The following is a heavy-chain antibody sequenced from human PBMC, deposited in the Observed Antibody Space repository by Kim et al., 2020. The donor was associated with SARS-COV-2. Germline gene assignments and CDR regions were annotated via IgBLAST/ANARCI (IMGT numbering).Heavy chain of an antibody. CDR3: AKEKVVGRRSYFSH. Sequence: SVKVSCKASGGTFSSYAISWVRQAPGQGLEWMGGIIPIFGTANYAQKFQGKVTITADESRGTAYMELGSRRSEDKAWYYCAKEKVVGRRSYFSHWGRGT. CDR2: IIPIFGTA. J-gene: IGHJ6*03. CDR1: GGTFSSYA. V-gene: IGHV1-69*13. D-gene: IGHD2-15*01.